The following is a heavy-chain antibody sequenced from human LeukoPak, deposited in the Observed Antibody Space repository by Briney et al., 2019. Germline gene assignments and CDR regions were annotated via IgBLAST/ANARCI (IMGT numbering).Heavy chain of an antibody. CDR3: AKGRTKASTIGYFDY. CDR2: ISHDESNK. J-gene: IGHJ4*02. Sequence: GGSLRLSCVVSGFSFNNYGMHWVRQAPGKGLKWVALISHDESNKYYSDSVKGRFTVSRDNSKNTLYLQMDSLRPEDTAVYYCAKGRTKASTIGYFDYWGQGTLVTVSS. V-gene: IGHV3-30*18. D-gene: IGHD5/OR15-5a*01. CDR1: GFSFNNYG.